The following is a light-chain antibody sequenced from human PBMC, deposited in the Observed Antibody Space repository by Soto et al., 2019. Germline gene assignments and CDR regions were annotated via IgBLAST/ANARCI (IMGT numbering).Light chain of an antibody. Sequence: AIPMTQSPSSLSASVGDRVTITCRASQGIRNDLGWYQQKPGKAPKLLLYAASTLHSGVPSRFSGSGSDTDFTLTISSLQPEDFATYYCLQDYNYPRTFDQGTKVEIK. V-gene: IGKV1-6*01. CDR3: LQDYNYPRT. CDR2: AAS. J-gene: IGKJ1*01. CDR1: QGIRND.